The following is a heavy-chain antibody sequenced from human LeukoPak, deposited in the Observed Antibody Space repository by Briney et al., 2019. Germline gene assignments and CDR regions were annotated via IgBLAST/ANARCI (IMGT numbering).Heavy chain of an antibody. D-gene: IGHD1-1*01. CDR3: ARVSERPWDY. CDR1: GGTFSSYA. V-gene: IGHV1-46*01. CDR2: INPSGGST. J-gene: IGHJ4*02. Sequence: ASVKVSCKASGGTFSSYAISWVRQAPGQGLEWMGIINPSGGSTSYAQKFQGRVTMTRDTSTSTVYMELSSLRSEDTAVYYCARVSERPWDYWGQGTLVTVSS.